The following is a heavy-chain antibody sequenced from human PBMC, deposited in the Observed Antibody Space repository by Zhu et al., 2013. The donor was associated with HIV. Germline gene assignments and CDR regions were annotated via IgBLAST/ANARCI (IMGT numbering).Heavy chain of an antibody. CDR2: IIPILGIA. Sequence: QVQLVQSGAEVKKPGSSVKVSCKASGGTFSSYTISWVRQAPGQGLEWMGRIIPILGIANYAQKFQGRVTITADKSTSTAYMELSSLRSEDTAVYYCAREGYCSSTSCYIWASYNWFDPWGEEPSXPSPQ. V-gene: IGHV1-69*08. D-gene: IGHD2-2*02. CDR3: AREGYCSSTSCYIWASYNWFDP. CDR1: GGTFSSYT. J-gene: IGHJ5*02.